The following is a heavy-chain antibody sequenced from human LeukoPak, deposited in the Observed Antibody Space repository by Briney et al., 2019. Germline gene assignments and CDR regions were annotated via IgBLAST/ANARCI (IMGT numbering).Heavy chain of an antibody. CDR3: ARVYSKYYYDN. J-gene: IGHJ4*02. CDR1: GGSISSSSYY. CDR2: IYYSGST. Sequence: SETLSLTCTVSGGSISSSSYYWGWIRQPPGKGLEWIGSIYYSGSTYYNPSLKSRVTISVDTSKNQFSLKLSSVTAADTAVYYCARVYSKYYYDNWGQGTLVTVSS. D-gene: IGHD6-13*01. V-gene: IGHV4-39*07.